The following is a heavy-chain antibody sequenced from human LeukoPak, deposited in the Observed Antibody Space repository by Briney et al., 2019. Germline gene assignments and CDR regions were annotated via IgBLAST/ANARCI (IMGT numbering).Heavy chain of an antibody. V-gene: IGHV4-39*02. CDR3: AKEPRERGSGSSIGYMDV. CDR1: GGSISSSSYY. J-gene: IGHJ6*03. CDR2: IYYSGST. Sequence: SETLSLTCTVSGGSISSSSYYWGWIRQPPGKGLEWIGSIYYSGSTYYNPSLKSRVTISADTSKNQFSLKLSSVTAADTAVYYCAKEPRERGSGSSIGYMDVWGKGTTVTVSS. D-gene: IGHD3-10*01.